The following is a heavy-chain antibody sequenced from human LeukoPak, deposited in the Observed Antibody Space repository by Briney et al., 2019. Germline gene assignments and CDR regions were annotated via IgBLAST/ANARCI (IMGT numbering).Heavy chain of an antibody. D-gene: IGHD3-22*01. CDR1: GFTFSSYA. CDR3: ARDRPNYYGSNGHYYQRNGDH. Sequence: GGSLRLSCAASGFTFSSYAMHWVRQAPGKGLEYVSAISSNGGSTYYANSVKGRFTISRDNSKNTVYLQMNSLRAEDTAVYYCARDRPNYYGSNGHYYQRNGDHWGQGTLVTVSS. J-gene: IGHJ5*02. V-gene: IGHV3-64*01. CDR2: ISSNGGST.